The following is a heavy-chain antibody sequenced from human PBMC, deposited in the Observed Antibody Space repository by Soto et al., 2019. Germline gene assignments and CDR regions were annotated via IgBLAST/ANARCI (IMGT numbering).Heavy chain of an antibody. CDR2: ISYDGSNK. D-gene: IGHD5-12*01. Sequence: QPGGSLRLSCAASGFTFSSYAMHWVRQAPGKGLEWVAVISYDGSNKYYADSAKGRFTISRDNSKNTLYLQMNSLRAEDTAVYYCARDRRDGYNFNYWGQGTLVTVSS. CDR1: GFTFSSYA. J-gene: IGHJ4*02. V-gene: IGHV3-30-3*01. CDR3: ARDRRDGYNFNY.